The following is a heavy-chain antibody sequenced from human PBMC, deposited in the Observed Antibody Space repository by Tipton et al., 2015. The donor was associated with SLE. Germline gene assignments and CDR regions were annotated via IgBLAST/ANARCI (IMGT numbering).Heavy chain of an antibody. CDR1: GFSFSSYA. D-gene: IGHD6-13*01. V-gene: IGHV3-23*01. Sequence: SLRLSCAASGFSFSSYAMAWVRQAPGKGLEWVSSISASGGSKYIADSVRGRFTISTDTSKNTLYLQMSSLRAEDTAVYYCARPGIAAAGTPYYFDYWGQGTPVTVSS. CDR3: ARPGIAAAGTPYYFDY. CDR2: ISASGGSK. J-gene: IGHJ4*02.